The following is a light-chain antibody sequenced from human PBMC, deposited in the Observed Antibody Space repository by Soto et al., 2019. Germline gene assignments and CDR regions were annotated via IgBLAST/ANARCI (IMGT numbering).Light chain of an antibody. CDR1: QSVSSN. CDR3: QQYNNWPRT. CDR2: GAS. Sequence: EIVMTQSAGTLFVSPGERATLSCRASQSVSSNLAWYKQKPGQAPRLLIYGASTRATGIPARFSGSGSGTEFTLTISSLKSEDFAVYYCQQYNNWPRTVGQGTKVDIK. J-gene: IGKJ1*01. V-gene: IGKV3-15*01.